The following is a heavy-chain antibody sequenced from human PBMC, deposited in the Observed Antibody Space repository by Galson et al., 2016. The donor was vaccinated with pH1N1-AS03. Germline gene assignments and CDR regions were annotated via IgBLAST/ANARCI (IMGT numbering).Heavy chain of an antibody. CDR1: GGSLSGYY. V-gene: IGHV4-34*01. CDR2: SNRRGST. CDR3: ARGNDYGSGTFYRSFGMDV. Sequence: SETLSLTCAVYGGSLSGYYWTWIRQPLGKGLQWIGESNRRGSTRGITTYNPSLKSRVTISVDTSKNQFSLRLNSVTAADTAVYFCARGNDYGSGTFYRSFGMDVWGQGTTVAVSS. D-gene: IGHD3-10*01. J-gene: IGHJ6*02.